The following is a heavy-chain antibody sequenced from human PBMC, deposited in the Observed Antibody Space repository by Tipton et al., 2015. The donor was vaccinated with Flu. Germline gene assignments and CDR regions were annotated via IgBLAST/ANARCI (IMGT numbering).Heavy chain of an antibody. CDR3: ARGNSDDGDFQF. V-gene: IGHV5-51*01. D-gene: IGHD1-26*01. Sequence: QLVQSGGEVKKAGESLKISCQATGYTFPTYWIGWVRQMPGKGLEWLGNIYPGDSGTRYSPSSQGQISFSVDKSTSTAFLQWNSLKASDSGIYYCARGNSDDGDFQFWGQGTLVSV. CDR2: IYPGDSGT. CDR1: GYTFPTYW. J-gene: IGHJ1*01.